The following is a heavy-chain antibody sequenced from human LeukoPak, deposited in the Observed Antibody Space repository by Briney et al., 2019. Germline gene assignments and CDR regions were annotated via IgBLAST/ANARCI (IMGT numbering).Heavy chain of an antibody. CDR2: ISSSGSTI. D-gene: IGHD5-18*01. J-gene: IGHJ4*02. CDR1: GFTFSSYE. CDR3: ARVRQRLLDTGYFDN. V-gene: IGHV3-48*03. Sequence: PGGSLRLSCAASGFTFSSYEMNWVRQAPGKGLEWVSYISSSGSTIYYADSVKGRFTISRDNSKNTVYMEMNSLRGDDTAMFYCARVRQRLLDTGYFDNWGQGTLVTVSS.